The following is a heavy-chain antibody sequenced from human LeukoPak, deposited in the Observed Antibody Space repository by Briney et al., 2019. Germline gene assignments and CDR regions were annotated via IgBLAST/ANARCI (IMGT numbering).Heavy chain of an antibody. J-gene: IGHJ4*02. CDR1: GFTFSSFA. Sequence: GGSLRLSCAASGFTFSSFAMLWVRQAPGQGLGYVSAISSNGDKTYYANSVKGRFTISRDNSKNTLYLQMESLTSQDSGVYYCASIGLHWGQGTPVTVSS. D-gene: IGHD3-10*01. V-gene: IGHV3-64*01. CDR2: ISSNGDKT. CDR3: ASIGLH.